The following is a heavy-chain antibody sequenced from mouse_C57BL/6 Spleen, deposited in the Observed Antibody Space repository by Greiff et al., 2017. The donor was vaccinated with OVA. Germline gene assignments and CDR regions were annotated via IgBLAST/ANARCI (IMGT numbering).Heavy chain of an antibody. CDR1: GYSFTDYN. D-gene: IGHD1-1*01. CDR2: INPNYGTT. J-gene: IGHJ2*01. CDR3: ARGGYYGSPLDY. V-gene: IGHV1-39*01. Sequence: EVKLMESGPELVKPGASVKISCKASGYSFTDYNMNWVKQSNGKSLEWIGVINPNYGTTSYNQKFKGKATLTVDQSSSTAYMQLNSLTSEDSAVYYCARGGYYGSPLDYWGQGTTLTVSS.